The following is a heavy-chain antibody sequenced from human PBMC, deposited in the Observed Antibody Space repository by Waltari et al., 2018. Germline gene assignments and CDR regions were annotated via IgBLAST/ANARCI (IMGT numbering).Heavy chain of an antibody. CDR1: GGSISSYY. V-gene: IGHV4-4*07. CDR2: IYTSGST. Sequence: QVQLQESGPGLVKPSETLSLTCTVSGGSISSYYWSWIRQPAGKGLEWIGRIYTSGSTNYNPSLKLRVTMSVATSKNQFSLKLSSVTAADTAVYYCARDLPRDYYDSSGYWQHADAFDIWGQGTMVTVSS. D-gene: IGHD3-22*01. CDR3: ARDLPRDYYDSSGYWQHADAFDI. J-gene: IGHJ3*02.